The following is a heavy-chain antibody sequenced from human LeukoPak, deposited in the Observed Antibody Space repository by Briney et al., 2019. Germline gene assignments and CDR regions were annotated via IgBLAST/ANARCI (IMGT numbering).Heavy chain of an antibody. CDR2: IYYSGST. Sequence: SETLSLTCAVYGGSFSGYYWSWIRQPPGKGLEWIGSIYYSGSTYYNPSLKSRVTVSVDTSKNQFSLKLSSGTAADTAVYYCARPKGGGRPPAFDLWGRGTLVTVSS. D-gene: IGHD3-16*01. CDR3: ARPKGGGRPPAFDL. CDR1: GGSFSGYY. V-gene: IGHV4-34*01. J-gene: IGHJ2*01.